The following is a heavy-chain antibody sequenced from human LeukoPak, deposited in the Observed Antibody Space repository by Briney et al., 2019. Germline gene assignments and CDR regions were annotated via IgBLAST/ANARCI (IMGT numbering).Heavy chain of an antibody. CDR2: IYHSGSA. CDR1: GGSISSSYW. D-gene: IGHD3/OR15-3a*01. V-gene: IGHV4-4*02. Sequence: SETLSLTCAVSGGSISSSYWWTWVRRPPGKGLEWIGEIYHSGSANYNPSLKSRLSMSLDKSRNQFSLKLTSVTAADTAVYYCGRGYWTGYHHLDFWGQGTLVTVSS. CDR3: GRGYWTGYHHLDF. J-gene: IGHJ4*02.